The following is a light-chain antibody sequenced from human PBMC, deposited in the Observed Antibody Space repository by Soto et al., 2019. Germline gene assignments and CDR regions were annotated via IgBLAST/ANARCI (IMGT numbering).Light chain of an antibody. Sequence: DIQMTQSPSTLSASVGDRDTITCRASRSISSWLAWYQQKPGKAPNLLIYAASSLETGVPSRFSLSGSGTDFTFTISILQPEDIATYYCQQYDTLPPAWTFGQGTNVDIK. V-gene: IGKV1-5*01. CDR3: QQYDTLPPAWT. CDR1: RSISSW. J-gene: IGKJ1*01. CDR2: AAS.